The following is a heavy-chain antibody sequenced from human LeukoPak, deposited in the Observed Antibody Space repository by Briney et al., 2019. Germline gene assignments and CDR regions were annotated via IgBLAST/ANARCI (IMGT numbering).Heavy chain of an antibody. CDR2: ISSSSSYI. CDR1: GFTFSSYS. D-gene: IGHD5-18*01. V-gene: IGHV3-21*01. Sequence: GGSLRLSCAASGFTFSSYSMNWVRQAPGKGLEWVSSISSSSSYIHYADSVKGRFTISRDNAKNTLYLQMNSLRAEDTAMYYCASGYSYGYEFEYWGQGTLVTVFS. J-gene: IGHJ4*02. CDR3: ASGYSYGYEFEY.